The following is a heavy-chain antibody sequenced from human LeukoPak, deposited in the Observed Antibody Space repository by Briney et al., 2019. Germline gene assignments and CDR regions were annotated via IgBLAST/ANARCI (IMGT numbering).Heavy chain of an antibody. Sequence: GGSLRLSCAASGFTFSSYSMNWVRQAPGKGLEWVANTNRDGSEKYYVDSVKGRVTISRDNAMNFLYLQLNSLRVDDTAVYYCARDSASCRGCAFDIWGQGTVVSVSS. CDR2: TNRDGSEK. CDR1: GFTFSSYS. V-gene: IGHV3-7*01. J-gene: IGHJ3*02. CDR3: ARDSASCRGCAFDI. D-gene: IGHD2-2*01.